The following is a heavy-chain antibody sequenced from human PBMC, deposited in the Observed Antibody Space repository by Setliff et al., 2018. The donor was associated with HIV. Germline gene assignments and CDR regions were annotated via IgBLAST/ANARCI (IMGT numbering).Heavy chain of an antibody. CDR2: VYYRAKTGATT. CDR3: ASATVGGASPFDS. CDR1: GGSIRSHY. D-gene: IGHD4-4*01. J-gene: IGHJ4*02. Sequence: PSETLSLTCSVSGGSIRSHYWSWIRRAPGKGLQWIGNVYYRAKTGATTDHNPSLRSRISISLDVSKNQLSLRLRSVTAADTAIYYCASATVGGASPFDSWGPGTLVTVSS. V-gene: IGHV4-59*11.